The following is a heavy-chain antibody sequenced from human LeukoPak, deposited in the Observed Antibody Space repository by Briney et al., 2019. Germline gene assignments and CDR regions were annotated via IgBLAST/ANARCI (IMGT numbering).Heavy chain of an antibody. CDR3: AGAIVVVPAARDYFDY. D-gene: IGHD2-2*01. CDR1: GGSFSGYY. Sequence: SETLSLTCAVYGGSFSGYYWSWIRQPPGKGLEWIGEINHSGSTNYNPSLKSRVTISVDTSKNQFSLKLSSVTAADTAVYYCAGAIVVVPAARDYFDYWGQGTLVTVSS. CDR2: INHSGST. J-gene: IGHJ4*02. V-gene: IGHV4-34*01.